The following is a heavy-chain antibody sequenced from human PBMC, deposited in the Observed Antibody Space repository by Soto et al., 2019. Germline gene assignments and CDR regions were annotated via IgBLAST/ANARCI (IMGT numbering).Heavy chain of an antibody. Sequence: QVQLVQSGAEVKKPGASVKVSCKASGYTFTSYAMHWVRQAPGQRLEWMGWINAGNVNTKYSQKFQGRVTITRDTSASTAYMELSSLRSEDTAVYYCARGDGYYYFDYWGQGTLVTVSS. J-gene: IGHJ4*02. D-gene: IGHD3-22*01. CDR3: ARGDGYYYFDY. CDR2: INAGNVNT. CDR1: GYTFTSYA. V-gene: IGHV1-3*01.